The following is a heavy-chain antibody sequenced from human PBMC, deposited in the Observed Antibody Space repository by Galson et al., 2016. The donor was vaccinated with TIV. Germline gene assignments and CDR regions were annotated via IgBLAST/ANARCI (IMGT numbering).Heavy chain of an antibody. J-gene: IGHJ2*01. CDR3: ARGGGNYRWYFDL. V-gene: IGHV1-18*01. Sequence: SVKVSCKASGYTFTNYGINWVRQAPGQGLEWVGRISTYTGDTNYAQRLQDGVILTTATSTSTAYMELKSLRSDDTAVYFCARGGGNYRWYFDLWGRGTLVTVSS. CDR2: ISTYTGDT. CDR1: GYTFTNYG. D-gene: IGHD1-26*01.